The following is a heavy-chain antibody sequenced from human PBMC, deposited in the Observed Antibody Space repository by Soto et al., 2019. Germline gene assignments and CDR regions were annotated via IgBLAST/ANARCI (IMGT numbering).Heavy chain of an antibody. CDR2: IWYHGKNE. J-gene: IGHJ3*02. V-gene: IGHV3-33*01. D-gene: IGHD3-22*01. CDR3: ARRGDSSGYFPISYDM. Sequence: QVQLVESGGGVVQPGRSLRLSCAAYGFTFSRFGMHWVRQVPGKGLEWVALIWYHGKNEDYADSVKGRFTISRDNSKNTLYLHMIRLRAEDTAVYYCARRGDSSGYFPISYDMWGQGTMVTVSS. CDR1: GFTFSRFG.